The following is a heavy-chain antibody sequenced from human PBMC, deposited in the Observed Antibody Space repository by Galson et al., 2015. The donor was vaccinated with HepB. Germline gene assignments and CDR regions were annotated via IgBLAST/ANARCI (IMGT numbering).Heavy chain of an antibody. J-gene: IGHJ5*02. CDR2: INPSSGGT. V-gene: IGHV1-2*02. Sequence: SVKVSCKASGYTFTSYYIYWVRQAPGQGLEWMGWINPSSGGTNYAQRFQGRVTMTRDTSISTGYTELSGLRSDDTAVYYCARVGGGNYNWFDPWGQGTLVTVSS. D-gene: IGHD4-23*01. CDR1: GYTFTSYY. CDR3: ARVGGGNYNWFDP.